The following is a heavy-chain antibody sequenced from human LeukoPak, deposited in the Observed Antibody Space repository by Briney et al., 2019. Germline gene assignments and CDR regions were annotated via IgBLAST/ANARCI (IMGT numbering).Heavy chain of an antibody. J-gene: IGHJ4*02. V-gene: IGHV4-59*12. CDR2: IYHNGRT. CDR3: ANTAYYDLWSGRPGYFDY. Sequence: SETLSLTCSVSGGSISGYYWSWIRQLPGERLEWIGYIYHNGRTTYNPSLESRVTISLDTSKNQLSLKLSSVTAADTAVYYCANTAYYDLWSGRPGYFDYWGQGALVTVSS. D-gene: IGHD3-3*01. CDR1: GGSISGYY.